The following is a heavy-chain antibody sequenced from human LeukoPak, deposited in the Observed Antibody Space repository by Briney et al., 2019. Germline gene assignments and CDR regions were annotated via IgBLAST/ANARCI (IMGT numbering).Heavy chain of an antibody. CDR2: IYSGGST. Sequence: PGGSLRLSCAASGFTVSTYYMSWVRQAPGKGLEWLSIIYSGGSTSYAESVKGRFTISRDNSISGDNSKGTLFLQMNSLRAEDTAVYYCTRAGQWIYGFQDYWGQGTLVTVSS. CDR3: TRAGQWIYGFQDY. D-gene: IGHD3-10*01. CDR1: GFTVSTYY. J-gene: IGHJ4*02. V-gene: IGHV3-66*01.